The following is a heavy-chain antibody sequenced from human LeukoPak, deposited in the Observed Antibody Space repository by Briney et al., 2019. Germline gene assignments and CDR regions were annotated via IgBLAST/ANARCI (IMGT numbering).Heavy chain of an antibody. V-gene: IGHV3-7*01. D-gene: IGHD6-13*01. CDR3: ARGGTSGYSSSLHFWGGNYYFDY. J-gene: IGHJ4*02. Sequence: GGSLRLSCAASGFTFSSYEMNWVRQAPGTGLEWVANIKQDGNEKYYVDSVRGRFTITRDNAKNSLYLQMNSLRAEDTAVYYCARGGTSGYSSSLHFWGGNYYFDYWGQGTLVTVSS. CDR2: IKQDGNEK. CDR1: GFTFSSYE.